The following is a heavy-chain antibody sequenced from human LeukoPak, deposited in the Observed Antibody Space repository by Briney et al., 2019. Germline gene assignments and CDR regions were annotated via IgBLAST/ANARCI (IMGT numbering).Heavy chain of an antibody. CDR2: IYSGGST. CDR3: ARDSSGWSPASYFDY. J-gene: IGHJ4*02. Sequence: PGGSLRLSCAASGFTVSSNYMSWVRQAPGKGLEWASVIYSGGSTYYADSVKGRFTISRDNSKNTLYLQMNSLRAEDTAVYYCARDSSGWSPASYFDYWGQGTLVTVSS. CDR1: GFTVSSNY. V-gene: IGHV3-66*01. D-gene: IGHD6-19*01.